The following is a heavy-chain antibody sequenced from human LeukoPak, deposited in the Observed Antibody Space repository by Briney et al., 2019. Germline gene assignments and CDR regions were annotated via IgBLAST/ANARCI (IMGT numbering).Heavy chain of an antibody. V-gene: IGHV4-59*01. J-gene: IGHJ5*02. CDR1: GGSISSYY. D-gene: IGHD3-10*01. Sequence: PSESLSLTCTVSGGSISSYYWSWIRQPPGKGLEWIGYIYYSGSTNYNPSLKSRVTISVDTSKNQFSLKLSSVTAADTAVYYCARDGGKSFTMVRGVNDPWGQGTPVTVSS. CDR2: IYYSGST. CDR3: ARDGGKSFTMVRGVNDP.